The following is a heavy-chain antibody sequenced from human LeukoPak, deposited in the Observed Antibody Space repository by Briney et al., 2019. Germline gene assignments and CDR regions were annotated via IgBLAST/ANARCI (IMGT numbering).Heavy chain of an antibody. D-gene: IGHD2-15*01. CDR3: ATLCCGSYYMDV. J-gene: IGHJ6*03. V-gene: IGHV1-69*06. CDR1: GGTFSSYV. CDR2: IIPISGTA. Sequence: ASVKVSCKASGGTFSSYVISWVRQAPGQGLEWMGGIIPISGTANYAQKFQGRVTITADKSTSTAYMELSSLRSEDTAVYYCATLCCGSYYMDVWGKGTTVTVSS.